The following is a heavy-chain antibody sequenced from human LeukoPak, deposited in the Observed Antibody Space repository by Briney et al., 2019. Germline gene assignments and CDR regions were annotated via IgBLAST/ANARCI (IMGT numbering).Heavy chain of an antibody. Sequence: SETLSLTCTVSGGSISSYYWSWIRQPPGKGLEWIGYIYYSGSTNYNPSLKSRVTISVDTSKNQFSLKLSSVTAADTDVYYCAAVDYYYYGMDVWGQGTTVTVSS. CDR3: AAVDYYYYGMDV. V-gene: IGHV4-59*01. D-gene: IGHD2-15*01. J-gene: IGHJ6*02. CDR2: IYYSGST. CDR1: GGSISSYY.